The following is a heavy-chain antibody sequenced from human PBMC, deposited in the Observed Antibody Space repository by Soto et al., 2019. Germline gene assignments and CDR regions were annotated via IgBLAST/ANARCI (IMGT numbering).Heavy chain of an antibody. CDR3: ARVRVGSYNWFDP. D-gene: IGHD6-13*01. Sequence: EVQLVESGGGLVQPGGSLRLSCAVSGFSFSSYWMHWVRQAPGKGLEWVSRINSDGSRTYYADSVKGRFTISRDNAKNTLYLQMNCLRAEDTAVYYCARVRVGSYNWFDPWGQGTLVTVSS. J-gene: IGHJ5*02. CDR1: GFSFSSYW. V-gene: IGHV3-74*01. CDR2: INSDGSRT.